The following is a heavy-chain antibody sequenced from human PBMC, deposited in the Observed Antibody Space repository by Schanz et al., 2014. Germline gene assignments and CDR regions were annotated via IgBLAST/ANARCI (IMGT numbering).Heavy chain of an antibody. D-gene: IGHD6-13*01. V-gene: IGHV3-23*01. J-gene: IGHJ4*02. CDR2: ISGSGGST. CDR3: VSQTGSPNY. Sequence: EVQLLESGGGLVQPGGSLRLSCAASGFTFSTSAMSWVRQVPGKGLEWVSAISGSGGSTYYADSVKGRFTISRDNAKSSLYLQMNSLRVEDTAVYFCVSQTGSPNYWGQGTLVNVSS. CDR1: GFTFSTSA.